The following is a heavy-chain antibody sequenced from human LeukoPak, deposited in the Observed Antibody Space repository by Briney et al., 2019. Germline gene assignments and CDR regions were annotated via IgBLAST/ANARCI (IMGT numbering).Heavy chain of an antibody. CDR1: GFTVSSNY. J-gene: IGHJ4*02. D-gene: IGHD6-19*01. CDR2: IYSGGST. Sequence: GGSLRLSCAASGFTVSSNYMSWVRQAPGKGLEWVSVIYSGGSTYYADSVKGRFTISRDNSKNTLYLQMNSLRAEDTAVYYCARVHSSGWYRDYWGQGTLVTVSS. CDR3: ARVHSSGWYRDY. V-gene: IGHV3-53*01.